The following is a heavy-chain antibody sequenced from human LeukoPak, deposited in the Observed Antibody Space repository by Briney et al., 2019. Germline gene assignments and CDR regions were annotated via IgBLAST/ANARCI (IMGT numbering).Heavy chain of an antibody. J-gene: IGHJ4*02. V-gene: IGHV3-30*02. CDR2: IRYDGSNK. CDR3: ARERWCDY. Sequence: GGSLRLSCAASGFTFSSYDMHWVRQAPGKGLEWVAFIRYDGSNKYYADSVKGRLTISRDSSKNTLYLQMNSLRAEDTAVYYCARERWCDYWGQGTLVTVSS. CDR1: GFTFSSYD. D-gene: IGHD2-21*01.